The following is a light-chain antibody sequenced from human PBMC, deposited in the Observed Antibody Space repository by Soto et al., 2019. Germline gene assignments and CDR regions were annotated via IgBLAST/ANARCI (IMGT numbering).Light chain of an antibody. J-gene: IGKJ5*01. CDR1: QSVSSH. CDR3: QQRSNWPRT. CDR2: DAS. Sequence: VRTQSRLTLSVSPSDTATLSCMASQSVSSHLAWYQQRPGQAPRLLIYDASNRATGIPARFSGSGSGTDFTITISSLDPEDFAVYYCQQRSNWPRTFGQGTRLEIK. V-gene: IGKV3-11*01.